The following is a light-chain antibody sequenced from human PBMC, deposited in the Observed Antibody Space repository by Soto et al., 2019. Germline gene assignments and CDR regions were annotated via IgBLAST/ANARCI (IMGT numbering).Light chain of an antibody. CDR2: QAS. CDR1: QSVGSW. J-gene: IGKJ1*01. V-gene: IGKV1-5*03. Sequence: DIQMTQSPSTLSASVGDTVTITCRASQSVGSWLAWYQQKPGKAPKLLIYQASNLQSGVPSRFRGSGSGSEFTLTISSLQPDDFATYYCQQYDTYSWTFGQGTKVEI. CDR3: QQYDTYSWT.